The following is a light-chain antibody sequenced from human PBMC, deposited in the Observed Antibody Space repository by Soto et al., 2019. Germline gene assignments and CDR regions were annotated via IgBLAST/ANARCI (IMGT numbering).Light chain of an antibody. V-gene: IGLV1-51*01. CDR1: SSNIGNNY. J-gene: IGLJ2*01. Sequence: QSVLTQPPSVSAAPGQKVTISCSGSSSNIGNNYVSWYQQLPGTAPKILIYDNNERPSGIPDRFSGSKSGTSDTLGITGLQTGDEADYYCGTWDSSLSSVVFGGGTKLTVL. CDR3: GTWDSSLSSVV. CDR2: DNN.